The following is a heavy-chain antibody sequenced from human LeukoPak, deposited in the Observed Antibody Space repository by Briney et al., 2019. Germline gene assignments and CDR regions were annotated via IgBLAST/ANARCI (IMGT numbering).Heavy chain of an antibody. Sequence: GGSLRLSCAASGFTFSGSAIHWVRQASGKGLEWVGRIRSKANNYATAYAASMKGRFTISRDDSKNAAYLQMNSLRAEDTAVYYCARDIRDETAGGSYWGQGTLVTVSS. CDR3: ARDIRDETAGGSY. V-gene: IGHV3-73*01. J-gene: IGHJ4*02. CDR1: GFTFSGSA. CDR2: IRSKANNYAT. D-gene: IGHD6-13*01.